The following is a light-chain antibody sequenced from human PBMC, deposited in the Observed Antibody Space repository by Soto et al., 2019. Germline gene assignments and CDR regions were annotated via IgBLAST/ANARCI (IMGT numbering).Light chain of an antibody. V-gene: IGKV3-15*01. CDR2: GAS. CDR3: QQYNNWALT. J-gene: IGKJ4*01. Sequence: EIVMTQSPATLSVSPGERATLSCRASQSVSSTLAWYQQKPGQAPRLLIYGASTRATGIPARFNGSGSGTEFTLTISSLQSEDFAVYYCQQYNNWALTFGGGTKVEIK. CDR1: QSVSST.